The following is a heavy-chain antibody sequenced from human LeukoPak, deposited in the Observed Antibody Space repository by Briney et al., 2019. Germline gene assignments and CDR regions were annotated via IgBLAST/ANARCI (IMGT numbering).Heavy chain of an antibody. V-gene: IGHV1-69*05. J-gene: IGHJ5*02. CDR1: GYTFTGYD. D-gene: IGHD2-2*01. CDR3: ARGDIVVVPAAMGGGWFDP. CDR2: IIPIFGTA. Sequence: SVKVSCKASGYTFTGYDMHWVRQAPGQGLEWMGGIIPIFGTAYYAQKFQGRVTITTDTSTSTAYLELSRLRSEDTAVYYWARGDIVVVPAAMGGGWFDPWGQGTLVTVSS.